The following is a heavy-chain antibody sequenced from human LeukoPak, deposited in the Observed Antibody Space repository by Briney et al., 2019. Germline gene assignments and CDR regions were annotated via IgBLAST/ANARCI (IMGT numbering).Heavy chain of an antibody. CDR1: GVTFSSYA. J-gene: IGHJ4*02. Sequence: PGGSLRLSCAASGVTFSSYAMSWVRQAPGKGLEWVAVISYDGSNNYYAASVKGRFTISRDNSKNTLYLQMSSLRAEDTAVYYCARDYPLRFLEWLSAIDYWGQGTLVTVSS. CDR2: ISYDGSNN. CDR3: ARDYPLRFLEWLSAIDY. V-gene: IGHV3-30-3*01. D-gene: IGHD3-3*01.